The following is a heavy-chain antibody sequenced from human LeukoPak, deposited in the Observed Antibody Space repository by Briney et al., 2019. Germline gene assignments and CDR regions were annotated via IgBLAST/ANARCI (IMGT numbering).Heavy chain of an antibody. D-gene: IGHD2-2*01. Sequence: SETLSLTCTVSGGSISSGGYYWSWIRQHPGKGLEWIGYIYYSGSTYYNPSLKSRVTISVDTSKNQFSLKLSSVTAADTAVYYCARGGNSGVVVEYSYFDYWGQGTLVTVSS. CDR2: IYYSGST. V-gene: IGHV4-31*03. J-gene: IGHJ4*02. CDR1: GGSISSGGYY. CDR3: ARGGNSGVVVEYSYFDY.